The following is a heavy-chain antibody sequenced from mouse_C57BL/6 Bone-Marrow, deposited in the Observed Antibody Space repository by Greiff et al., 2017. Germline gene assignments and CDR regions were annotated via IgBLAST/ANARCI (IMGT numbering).Heavy chain of an antibody. V-gene: IGHV2-9-1*01. Sequence: QVQLQQSGPGLVAPSQSLSITCPVSGFSLTSYAISWVRQPPGKGLEWLGVIWTGGGTNYNSALKSSMSISKANSKSQVFLKMSSLHTDDTDSYYSARRKSSSYVYFDVWGTGTTGTVSS. CDR2: IWTGGGT. CDR1: GFSLTSYA. J-gene: IGHJ1*03. CDR3: ARRKSSSYVYFDV. D-gene: IGHD1-1*01.